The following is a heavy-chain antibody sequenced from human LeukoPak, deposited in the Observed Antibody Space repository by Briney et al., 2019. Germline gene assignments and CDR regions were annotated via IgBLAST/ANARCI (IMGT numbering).Heavy chain of an antibody. CDR3: AREPALWFGELLSYFDY. Sequence: GGSLRLSCAGSGFTFSNYEMNWVRQAPGKGLEWVPYISATGSSIYYTDSVKGRFTISRDNAKNSLYLQMNSLRAEDTAVYYCAREPALWFGELLSYFDYWGQGTLVSVST. J-gene: IGHJ4*02. CDR1: GFTFSNYE. CDR2: ISATGSSI. V-gene: IGHV3-48*03. D-gene: IGHD3-10*01.